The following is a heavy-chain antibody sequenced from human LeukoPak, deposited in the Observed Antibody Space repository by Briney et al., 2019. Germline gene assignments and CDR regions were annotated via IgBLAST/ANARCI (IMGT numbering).Heavy chain of an antibody. CDR2: ISSSGSTI. D-gene: IGHD6-13*01. J-gene: IGHJ6*03. V-gene: IGHV3-48*03. Sequence: GGSLRLSCAASGFTFSSYEMNWVRQAPGKGLEWVSYISSSGSTIYYADSVKGRFTISRDNAKNSLYLQMNSLKTEDTAVYYCTRARGSSRWYDYYYYMDVWGKGTTVTISS. CDR1: GFTFSSYE. CDR3: TRARGSSRWYDYYYYMDV.